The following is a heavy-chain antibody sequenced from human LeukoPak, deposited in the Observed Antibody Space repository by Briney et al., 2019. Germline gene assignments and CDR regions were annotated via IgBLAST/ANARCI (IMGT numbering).Heavy chain of an antibody. J-gene: IGHJ6*02. CDR1: GFTFSSYS. D-gene: IGHD3-10*01. V-gene: IGHV3-21*01. CDR2: ISSSSSYI. CDR3: ARERDYYGSGIYGMDV. Sequence: PGGSLRLSCAASGFTFSSYSMNWVRQAPGKGLEWVSSISSSSSYIYYADSVKGRFTISRDNAKNSLYLQMNSLRAEDTAVYYCARERDYYGSGIYGMDVWGQGTTVTVSS.